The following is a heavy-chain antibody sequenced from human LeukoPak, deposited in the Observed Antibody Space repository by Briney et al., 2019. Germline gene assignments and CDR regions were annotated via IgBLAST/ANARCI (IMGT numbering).Heavy chain of an antibody. D-gene: IGHD5-24*01. J-gene: IGHJ3*02. CDR3: ARGVGDGYNYGNDAFDI. V-gene: IGHV3-66*01. Sequence: GGSLRLSCAASGFTFSSYAMSWVRQAPGKGLEWVSVIYSGGSTYYADSVKGRFTISRDNSKNTLYLQMNSLRAEDTAVYYCARGVGDGYNYGNDAFDIWGQGTMVTVSS. CDR1: GFTFSSYA. CDR2: IYSGGST.